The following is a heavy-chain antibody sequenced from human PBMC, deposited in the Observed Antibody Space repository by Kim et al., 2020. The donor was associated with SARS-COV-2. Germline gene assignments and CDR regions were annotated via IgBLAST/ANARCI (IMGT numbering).Heavy chain of an antibody. CDR3: ARAQRRDCGRSSCQELDF. Sequence: GGSLRLSCAAAGFTFSSHWMHWVRQVPGKGLVWVSLLNRGGGTTGYADSVKGRFTISRDNTKNTLYFQMNSLRAEDTALYYWARAQRRDCGRSSCQELDFWGQGALVTVSS. J-gene: IGHJ4*03. D-gene: IGHD2-2*01. V-gene: IGHV3-74*01. CDR2: LNRGGGTT. CDR1: GFTFSSHW.